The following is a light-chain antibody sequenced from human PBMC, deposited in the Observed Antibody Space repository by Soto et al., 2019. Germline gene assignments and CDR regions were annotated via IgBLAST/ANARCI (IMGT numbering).Light chain of an antibody. CDR3: SSYITSGTWV. J-gene: IGLJ3*02. CDR2: DVS. V-gene: IGLV2-14*01. CDR1: SSDVGGYNY. Sequence: QSALTQPASVSGSPGQSITISCTGTSSDVGGYNYVSWYQQHPGKAPKLMIYDVSNRPSGVSNRFSGSKSDNTASLTISGLQAEDEADYYCSSYITSGTWVFGGGTKVTVL.